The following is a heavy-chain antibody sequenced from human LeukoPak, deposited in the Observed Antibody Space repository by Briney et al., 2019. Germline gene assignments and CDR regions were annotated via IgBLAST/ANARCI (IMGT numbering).Heavy chain of an antibody. D-gene: IGHD2-2*01. CDR2: ISSSSSYI. Sequence: GGSLRLSCAASGFTFSNAWMNWVRQAPGKGLEWVSSISSSSSYICYADSVKGRFTISRDNAKNSLYLQMNSLRAEDTAVYYCATGHCSSTSCYYYWGQGTLVTVSS. CDR3: ATGHCSSTSCYYY. CDR1: GFTFSNAW. V-gene: IGHV3-21*01. J-gene: IGHJ4*02.